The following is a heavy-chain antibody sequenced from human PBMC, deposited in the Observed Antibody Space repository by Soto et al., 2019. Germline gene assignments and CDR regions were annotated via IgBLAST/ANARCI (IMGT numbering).Heavy chain of an antibody. CDR1: GYTFTSYA. Sequence: ASVKVSCKASGYTFTSYAMHWVRQAPGQRLEWMGWINAGNGNTKYSQKFQGRVTITRDTSASTAYMELSSLRSEDTAVYYCARAERSDYIWGSYRYDAFDIWGQGTMVTVSS. V-gene: IGHV1-3*01. CDR3: ARAERSDYIWGSYRYDAFDI. D-gene: IGHD3-16*02. J-gene: IGHJ3*02. CDR2: INAGNGNT.